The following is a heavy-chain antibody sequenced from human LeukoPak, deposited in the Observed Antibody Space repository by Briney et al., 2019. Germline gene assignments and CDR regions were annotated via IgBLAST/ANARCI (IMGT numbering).Heavy chain of an antibody. V-gene: IGHV1-24*01. CDR2: FDPEDGET. CDR3: ATTVGDGYNYVGDWDY. Sequence: ASVKVSCKVSGYTLTELSMHWVRQAPRKGLEWMGGFDPEDGETIYAQKFQGRVTMTEDTSTDTAYMELSSLRSEDTAVYYCATTVGDGYNYVGDWDYWGQGTLVTVSS. J-gene: IGHJ4*02. D-gene: IGHD5-24*01. CDR1: GYTLTELS.